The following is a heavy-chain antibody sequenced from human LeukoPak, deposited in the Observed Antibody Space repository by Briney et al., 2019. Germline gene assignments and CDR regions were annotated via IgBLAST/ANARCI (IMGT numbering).Heavy chain of an antibody. CDR2: ISYDGSNK. CDR1: GFTFSSYG. V-gene: IGHV3-30*03. Sequence: GRSLRLSCAASGFTFSSYGMHWVRQAPGKGLEWVAVISYDGSNKYYADSVKGRFTISRDNSKNTLYLQMNSLRAEDTAVYYCASGNSSTSVDYWGQGTLVTVSS. J-gene: IGHJ4*02. D-gene: IGHD2-2*01. CDR3: ASGNSSTSVDY.